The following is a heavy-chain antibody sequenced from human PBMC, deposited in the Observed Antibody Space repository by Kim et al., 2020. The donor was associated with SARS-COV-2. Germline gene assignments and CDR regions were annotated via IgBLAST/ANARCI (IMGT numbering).Heavy chain of an antibody. V-gene: IGHV3-23*01. CDR2: ISESGGAT. Sequence: GGSLRLSCAASGFTFSSYGMIWVRQAPGKGLEWVSGISESGGATYYADSVKGRFTISRDNSKNMLFLQMHSLRVEDTAVYYCARTDLFWGQGTTVTVSS. J-gene: IGHJ6*02. CDR1: GFTFSSYG. D-gene: IGHD1-1*01. CDR3: ARTDLF.